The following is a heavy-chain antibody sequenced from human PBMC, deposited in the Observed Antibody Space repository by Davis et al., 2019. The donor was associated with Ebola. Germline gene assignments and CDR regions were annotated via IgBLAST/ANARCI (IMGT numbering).Heavy chain of an antibody. Sequence: ASVKVSCKASGYIFTNYDINWVRQATGQGLEWMAWMNPNSGNTGYAQKFQGRVTMTRNTSISTAYMELSSLRSEDTAVYYCARGGWVLNWYFDLWGRGTLVTVSS. CDR3: ARGGWVLNWYFDL. CDR2: MNPNSGNT. CDR1: GYIFTNYD. D-gene: IGHD4/OR15-4a*01. J-gene: IGHJ2*01. V-gene: IGHV1-8*01.